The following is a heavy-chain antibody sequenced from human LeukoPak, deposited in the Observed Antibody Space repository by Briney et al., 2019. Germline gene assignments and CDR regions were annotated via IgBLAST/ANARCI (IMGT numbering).Heavy chain of an antibody. Sequence: ASVKVSCKASGYTFTSYDINWVRQATGQGLEWMGWMNPNSGNTGYAQKFQGRVTMTRNTSISTAYMELRSLRSDDTAVYYCARDGVEDSSSHDYWGQGTLVTVSS. CDR2: MNPNSGNT. D-gene: IGHD6-13*01. J-gene: IGHJ4*02. CDR3: ARDGVEDSSSHDY. CDR1: GYTFTSYD. V-gene: IGHV1-8*01.